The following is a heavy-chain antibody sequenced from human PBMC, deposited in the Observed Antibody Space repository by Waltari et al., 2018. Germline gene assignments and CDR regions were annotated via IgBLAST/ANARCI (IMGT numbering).Heavy chain of an antibody. D-gene: IGHD3-22*01. CDR1: GFTFSSYA. CDR2: IYSGGST. CDR3: AKRNYDSSGYYFDY. J-gene: IGHJ4*02. V-gene: IGHV3-23*03. Sequence: EVQLLESGGGLVQPGGSLRLSCAASGFTFSSYAMSWVRQAPGKGLEWVSVIYSGGSTYYADSVKCLFTISRDNSKNTLYLQMNSLRAEDTAVYYCAKRNYDSSGYYFDYWGQGTLVTVSS.